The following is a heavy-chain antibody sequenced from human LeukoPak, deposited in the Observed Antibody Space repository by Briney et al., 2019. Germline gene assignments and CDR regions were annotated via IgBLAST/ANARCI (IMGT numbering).Heavy chain of an antibody. CDR3: ARAPVVLVLDY. D-gene: IGHD2-8*02. J-gene: IGHJ4*02. CDR2: INPNSGGT. CDR1: GYXFTGYY. Sequence: ASVKVSCKASGYXFTGYYIHWVRQAPGQGLEWMGWINPNSGGTNYAQKFQGRVTMTRDTSISTAYMELSRLRSDDTAVYYCARAPVVLVLDYWGQGTLVTVSS. V-gene: IGHV1-2*02.